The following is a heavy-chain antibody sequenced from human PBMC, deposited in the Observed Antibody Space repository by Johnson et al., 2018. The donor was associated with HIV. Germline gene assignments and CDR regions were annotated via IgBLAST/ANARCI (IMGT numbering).Heavy chain of an antibody. CDR3: VRGGLGYQNFHDRFDV. D-gene: IGHD3-16*02. CDR2: IYSGGST. Sequence: MLLVESGGGLVQPGGSLRLSCAASGFTVSSNYMSWVRQAPGKGLEWVSVIYSGGSTYYADSVKGRFTISRDNAKNSLYLQMDSLRPEDTALYYCVRGGLGYQNFHDRFDVWGQGTVVTVSS. CDR1: GFTVSSNY. J-gene: IGHJ3*01. V-gene: IGHV3-66*01.